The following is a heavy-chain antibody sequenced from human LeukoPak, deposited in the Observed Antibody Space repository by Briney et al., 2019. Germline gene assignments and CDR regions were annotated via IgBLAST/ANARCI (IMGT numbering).Heavy chain of an antibody. CDR1: GGSFSGYY. D-gene: IGHD2/OR15-2a*01. J-gene: IGHJ5*02. CDR3: ARDRTSTTGWFDP. V-gene: IGHV4-34*01. Sequence: PSETLSLTCAVYGGSFSGYYWSWIRQPPGKGLEWIGEINHSGSTYYNPSLKSRVTISVDRSKNQFSLKLSSVTAADTAVYYCARDRTSTTGWFDPWGQGTLVTVSS. CDR2: INHSGST.